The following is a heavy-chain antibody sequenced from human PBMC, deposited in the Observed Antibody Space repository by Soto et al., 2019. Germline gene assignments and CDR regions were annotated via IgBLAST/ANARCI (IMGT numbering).Heavy chain of an antibody. Sequence: QEQLVESGGGVVQPGRPLRLSCAASEFTFSPYPMHWVRQAPGKGLEWVAVISFDGATKYYADSVKGRFAISRDNSMNTLYLKMNSLRTEDTAVYYCAKAQSAESNSYHAMDVWGPGTTVTVSS. J-gene: IGHJ6*02. V-gene: IGHV3-30*09. CDR1: EFTFSPYP. CDR3: AKAQSAESNSYHAMDV. CDR2: ISFDGATK. D-gene: IGHD2-8*01.